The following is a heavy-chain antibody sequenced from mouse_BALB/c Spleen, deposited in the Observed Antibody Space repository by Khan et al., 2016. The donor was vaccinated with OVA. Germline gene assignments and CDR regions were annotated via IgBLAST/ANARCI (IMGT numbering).Heavy chain of an antibody. V-gene: IGHV1S136*01. CDR1: GYTFTSYV. Sequence: EVQLQQSGPELVKPGASVKMSCKASGYTFTSYVMHWVKQKPGQGLEWIGYFNPYNDGTKYNENFKGKATLTSDKSSSTAYMELNSLTSEDSAVYYCARWEYYDSNDYLDYWGQGTTLTVSS. CDR2: FNPYNDGT. J-gene: IGHJ2*01. D-gene: IGHD1-1*01. CDR3: ARWEYYDSNDYLDY.